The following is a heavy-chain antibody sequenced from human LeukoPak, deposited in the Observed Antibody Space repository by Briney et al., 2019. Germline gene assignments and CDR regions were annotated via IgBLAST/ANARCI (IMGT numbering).Heavy chain of an antibody. Sequence: PGGSLRLSCTASGFSFSGHWMHWARHLPGKGLVWVSRISPTGSTTSYADSVKGRFTVSRDNAKNSLYLQMDSLRAEDTAVYYCTRDVTSYGHFDSWGQGTLVTVAS. V-gene: IGHV3-74*01. CDR1: GFSFSGHW. CDR2: ISPTGSTT. CDR3: TRDVTSYGHFDS. J-gene: IGHJ4*02. D-gene: IGHD3-16*01.